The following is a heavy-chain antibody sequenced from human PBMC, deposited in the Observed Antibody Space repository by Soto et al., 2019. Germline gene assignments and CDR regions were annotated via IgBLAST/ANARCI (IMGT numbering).Heavy chain of an antibody. CDR1: GFTFSTYA. CDR2: IGSGPDDS. CDR3: AKDRMNHNGVWDPFDV. D-gene: IGHD2-8*01. Sequence: EVKLLESGGDLVQPGGSLRLACAASGFTFSTYAMSWVRQAPGKGLEWVSSIGSGPDDSDSADYVKGRFIISRDNYKNIVYLQMESLRADDTAIYYCAKDRMNHNGVWDPFDVWGQGTVVTVSS. V-gene: IGHV3-23*01. J-gene: IGHJ3*01.